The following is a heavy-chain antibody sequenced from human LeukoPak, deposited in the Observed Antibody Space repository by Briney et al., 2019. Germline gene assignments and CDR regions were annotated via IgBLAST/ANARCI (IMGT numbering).Heavy chain of an antibody. CDR1: GFTFSSYA. J-gene: IGHJ4*02. V-gene: IGHV3-30-3*01. D-gene: IGHD3-3*01. CDR3: AKDQYYDFWSGYPSY. Sequence: GGSLRLSCAASGFTFSSYAMHWVRQAPGKGLGWVAVISYDGSNKYYADSVKGRFTISRDNSKNTLYLQMNSLRAEDTAVYYCAKDQYYDFWSGYPSYWGQGTLVTVSS. CDR2: ISYDGSNK.